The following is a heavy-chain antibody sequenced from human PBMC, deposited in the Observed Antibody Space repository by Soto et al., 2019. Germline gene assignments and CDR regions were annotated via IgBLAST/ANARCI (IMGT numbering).Heavy chain of an antibody. CDR3: ARDCYDILTSYSPINLFDS. CDR2: INPSGGST. Sequence: GASVKVSCKASGYTFTTYYMHWVRQAPGQGLEWMGIINPSGGSTSYAQKFQGRVTMTRDTSTSTVYMELSSLRSEDTAVYYCARDCYDILTSYSPINLFDSWGQGTLVTVSS. J-gene: IGHJ5*01. D-gene: IGHD3-9*01. V-gene: IGHV1-46*03. CDR1: GYTFTTYY.